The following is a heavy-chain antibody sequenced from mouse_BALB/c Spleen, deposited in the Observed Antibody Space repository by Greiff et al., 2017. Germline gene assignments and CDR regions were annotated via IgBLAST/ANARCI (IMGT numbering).Heavy chain of an antibody. CDR1: GFSLTGYG. D-gene: IGHD2-4*01. Sequence: VQLKESGPGLVAPSQSLSITCTVSGFSLTGYGVNWVRQPPGKGLEWLGMIWGDGSTDYNSALKSRLSISKDNSKSQVFLKMNSLQTDDTARYYCAREPSTMITTGAWFAYWGQGTLVTVSA. V-gene: IGHV2-6-7*01. CDR3: AREPSTMITTGAWFAY. CDR2: IWGDGST. J-gene: IGHJ3*01.